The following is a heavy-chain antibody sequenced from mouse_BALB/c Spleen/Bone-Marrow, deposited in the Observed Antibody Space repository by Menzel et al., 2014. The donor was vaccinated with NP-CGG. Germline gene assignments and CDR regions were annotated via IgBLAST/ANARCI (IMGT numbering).Heavy chain of an antibody. CDR2: IDPSDSYT. J-gene: IGHJ2*01. D-gene: IGHD2-1*01. CDR1: GYTFTSYW. CDR3: ARGLYGNSGY. Sequence: QVQLKHSGAELVKPGASVQLSCKASGYTFTSYWMHWVKQRPGQGLEWIGEIDPSDSYTNYNQKFKGKATLTVDKSSSTAYMQLSSLTSEDSAVYYCARGLYGNSGYWGQGTTLTVSS. V-gene: IGHV1-69*02.